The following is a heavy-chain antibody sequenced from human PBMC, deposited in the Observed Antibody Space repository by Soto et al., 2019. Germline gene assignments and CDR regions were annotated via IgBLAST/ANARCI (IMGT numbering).Heavy chain of an antibody. CDR2: FDPEDGET. CDR1: GYTLTELS. Sequence: ASVKVSCKVSGYTLTELSMHWVRQAPGKGLEWMGGFDPEDGETIYAQKFQGRVTMTEDTSTDTAYMELSSLRSEDTAVYYCATGRDSSSWHQVDYWGQGTLVTVSS. J-gene: IGHJ4*02. CDR3: ATGRDSSSWHQVDY. D-gene: IGHD6-13*01. V-gene: IGHV1-24*01.